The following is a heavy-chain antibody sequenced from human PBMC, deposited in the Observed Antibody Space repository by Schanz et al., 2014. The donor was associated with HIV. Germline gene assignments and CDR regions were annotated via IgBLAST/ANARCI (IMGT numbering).Heavy chain of an antibody. D-gene: IGHD5-12*01. CDR3: ARAKWPPRNRHFDF. J-gene: IGHJ4*02. CDR2: INHSGRT. CDR1: GGSFSNYY. V-gene: IGHV4-34*01. Sequence: QVQLQQWGAGLLKPSQTLSLTCAVYGGSFSNYYWTWIRQPRGKGLEWIGEINHSGRTDYNPSLTGRVPITGAASKTQSSLKLHFVTAADTAVYYCARAKWPPRNRHFDFWGQGNLVTVS.